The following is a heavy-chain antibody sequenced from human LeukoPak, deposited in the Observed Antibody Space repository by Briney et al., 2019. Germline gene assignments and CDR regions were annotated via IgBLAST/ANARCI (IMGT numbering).Heavy chain of an antibody. Sequence: EASVKVSCKASGGTFSSYAISWVRQAPGQGLEWMGRIIPILGIANYAQKFQGRVTITADKSTSTAYMELSSLRSEDTAVYYCAREPKAAAGPDYWGQGTLVTVSS. D-gene: IGHD6-13*01. CDR3: AREPKAAAGPDY. CDR1: GGTFSSYA. V-gene: IGHV1-69*04. CDR2: IIPILGIA. J-gene: IGHJ4*02.